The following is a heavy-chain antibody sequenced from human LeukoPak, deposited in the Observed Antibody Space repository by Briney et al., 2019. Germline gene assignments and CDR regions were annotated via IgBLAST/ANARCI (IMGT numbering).Heavy chain of an antibody. Sequence: SETLSLTCTVSGGSISSSTYYWGWIRQPPGKGLEWIGSIYYSGSTYYNPSLKSRVTISVDTSKNQLSLKLSSVTAADTAVYYCARLRRREGLILPDYWGQGTLVTVSS. CDR2: IYYSGST. J-gene: IGHJ4*02. D-gene: IGHD1-26*01. CDR1: GGSISSSTYY. CDR3: ARLRRREGLILPDY. V-gene: IGHV4-39*01.